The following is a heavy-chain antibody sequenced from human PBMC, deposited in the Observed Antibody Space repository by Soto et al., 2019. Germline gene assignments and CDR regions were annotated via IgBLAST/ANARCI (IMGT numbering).Heavy chain of an antibody. D-gene: IGHD3-10*01. Sequence: EVQLVESGGGLVQPGGSLRLSCAASGFTFSSYAMHWVRQAPGKGLEYVSVISGNGGSTYYATSVKGRFTISRDNSQNTLYLQMGSLRAEDMAVYYCARRGYGLYLDYWGQGTMVTVSS. CDR2: ISGNGGST. CDR3: ARRGYGLYLDY. CDR1: GFTFSSYA. J-gene: IGHJ4*02. V-gene: IGHV3-64*01.